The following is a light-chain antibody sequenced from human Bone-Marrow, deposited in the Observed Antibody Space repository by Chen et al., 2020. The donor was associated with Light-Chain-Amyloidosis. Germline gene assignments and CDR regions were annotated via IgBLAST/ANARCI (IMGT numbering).Light chain of an antibody. V-gene: IGLV3-21*02. CDR2: ADS. Sequence: SYVLTQPSSVSVAPGQTATIACGGNNIGSKSVHWYQQTPGQAPLLVVYADSDRPSGIPERLSGSNSGNTATLTISRVEAGDEADYYCQVWDRSSDRPVFGGGTKLTVL. CDR1: NIGSKS. CDR3: QVWDRSSDRPV. J-gene: IGLJ3*02.